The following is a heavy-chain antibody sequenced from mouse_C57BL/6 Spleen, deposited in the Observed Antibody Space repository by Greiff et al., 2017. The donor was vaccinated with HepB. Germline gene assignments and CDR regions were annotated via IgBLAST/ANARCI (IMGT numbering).Heavy chain of an antibody. D-gene: IGHD2-4*01. J-gene: IGHJ4*01. CDR3: AKIYYDYDGSYYYAMDY. V-gene: IGHV1-82*01. CDR2: IYPGDGDT. Sequence: QVQLQQSGPELVKPGASVKISCKASGYAFSSSWMNWVKQRPGKGLEWIGRIYPGDGDTNYNGKFKGKATLTADKSSSTAYMQLSSLTSEDSAVYFCAKIYYDYDGSYYYAMDYWGQGTSVTVSS. CDR1: GYAFSSSW.